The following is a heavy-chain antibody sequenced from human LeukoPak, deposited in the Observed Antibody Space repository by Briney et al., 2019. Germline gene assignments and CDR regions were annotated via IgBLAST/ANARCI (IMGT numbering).Heavy chain of an antibody. CDR1: GGSFSGYY. CDR2: INHSGST. CDR3: ARGFRY. Sequence: PSETLSLTCAVYGGSFSGYYWSWIRQPPGEGLEWIGEINHSGSTNYNPSLKSRVTISVDTSKNQFSLKLSSVTAADTAVYYCARGFRYWGQGTLVTVSS. J-gene: IGHJ4*02. D-gene: IGHD2/OR15-2a*01. V-gene: IGHV4-34*01.